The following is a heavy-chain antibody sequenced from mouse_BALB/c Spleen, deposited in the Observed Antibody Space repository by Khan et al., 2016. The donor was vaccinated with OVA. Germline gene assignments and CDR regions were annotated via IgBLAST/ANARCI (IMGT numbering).Heavy chain of an antibody. CDR3: ATSYFYGYYFDY. V-gene: IGHV5-17*02. CDR2: ISGDSNTI. J-gene: IGHJ2*01. CDR1: GFTFNNYG. D-gene: IGHD1-1*01. Sequence: EVELVVSGGGLVQPGGSRKLSCAASGFTFNNYGMHWVRQAPEKGLEWVAYISGDSNTIYYVDSVKGRFTISRDNPKNTLFLQMTSLMSEDTAMYYCATSYFYGYYFDYWGPGTTLTVS.